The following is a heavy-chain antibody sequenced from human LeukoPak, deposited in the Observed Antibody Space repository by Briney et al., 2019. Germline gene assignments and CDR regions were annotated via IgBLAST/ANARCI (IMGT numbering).Heavy chain of an antibody. V-gene: IGHV3-30-3*01. J-gene: IGHJ4*02. CDR3: ARDGGYIRQWLAY. D-gene: IGHD6-19*01. Sequence: PGGSRSLSCVASGFTFSSYAMHWVRQAPGKGLEWVAVISYDGSNKYYADSVKGRFTISRDNSKNTLYLQMNSLRAEDTAVYYCARDGGYIRQWLAYWGQGTLVTVSS. CDR1: GFTFSSYA. CDR2: ISYDGSNK.